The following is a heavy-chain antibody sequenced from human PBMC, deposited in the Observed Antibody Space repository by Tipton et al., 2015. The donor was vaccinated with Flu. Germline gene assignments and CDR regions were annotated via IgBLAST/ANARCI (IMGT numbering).Heavy chain of an antibody. Sequence: SLRLSCAASGFTFNFYAMHWVRQAPGKGLEWVAVISHDGGSKNYGASVKGRFTISRDNSKTTLYLQINSLRVEDTAVYFCARAIAAAGSRWGQGTLVTVSS. D-gene: IGHD6-13*01. J-gene: IGHJ4*02. CDR3: ARAIAAAGSR. CDR1: GFTFNFYA. V-gene: IGHV3-30*03. CDR2: ISHDGGSK.